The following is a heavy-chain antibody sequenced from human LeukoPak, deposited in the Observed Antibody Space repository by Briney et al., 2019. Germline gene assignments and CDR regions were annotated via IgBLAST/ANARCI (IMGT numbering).Heavy chain of an antibody. CDR2: IIPTIGTA. CDR3: AKGATVGKEALDI. J-gene: IGHJ3*02. D-gene: IGHD1-14*01. CDR1: GGIFSNHA. Sequence: SVKVSCKASGGIFSNHAVTWVRQAPGQGLEWMGRIIPTIGTAKYAQKFQGRVTFTADTSTNTAYMELSSLTSEDTALYFCAKGATVGKEALDIWGQGSLVTVSS. V-gene: IGHV1-69*04.